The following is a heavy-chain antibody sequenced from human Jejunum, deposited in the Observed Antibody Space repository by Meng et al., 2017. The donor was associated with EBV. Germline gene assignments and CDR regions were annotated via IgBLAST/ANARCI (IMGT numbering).Heavy chain of an antibody. CDR1: GDSITRGAYL. CDR2: IYHIGST. Sequence: QPQLQGSGAGLVQPSQTPSLTGAVSGDSITRGAYLWRWIRQPPGKGLEWIGNIYHIGSTYYNPSLKSRVTISVDRSKNQFSLKLTSVTAADTAVYYCARGGPDFGDYVPFDYWGQGTLVTVSS. V-gene: IGHV4-30-2*01. D-gene: IGHD4-17*01. CDR3: ARGGPDFGDYVPFDY. J-gene: IGHJ4*02.